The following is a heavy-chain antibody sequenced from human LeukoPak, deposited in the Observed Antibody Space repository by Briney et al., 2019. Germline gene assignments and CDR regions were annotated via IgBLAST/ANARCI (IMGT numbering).Heavy chain of an antibody. Sequence: SETLSLTCTVSGGSISSYYWSWIRQPPGKGLEWIGYIYYSGSTNYNPSLKSRVTISVDTSKNQFSLKLSSVTAADTAVYYCAGRVYCSSTSCSWHFDLWGRGTLVTVSS. CDR1: GGSISSYY. V-gene: IGHV4-59*08. J-gene: IGHJ2*01. D-gene: IGHD2-2*01. CDR3: AGRVYCSSTSCSWHFDL. CDR2: IYYSGST.